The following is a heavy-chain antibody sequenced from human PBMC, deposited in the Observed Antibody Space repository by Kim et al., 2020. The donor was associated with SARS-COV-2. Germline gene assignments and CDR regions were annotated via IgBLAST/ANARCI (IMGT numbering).Heavy chain of an antibody. CDR3: ARDTIGNGWRRDYYYYYGMDV. CDR1: GFTFSSYW. V-gene: IGHV3-7*01. CDR2: IKQDGIEK. J-gene: IGHJ6*02. Sequence: GGSLRLSCAASGFTFSSYWMSWVRQAPGKGLEWVANIKQDGIEKYYVDSVKGRFTISRDNAKNSLYLQMNSLRAEDTAVYYCARDTIGNGWRRDYYYYYGMDVWGQGTTVTHSS. D-gene: IGHD6-19*01.